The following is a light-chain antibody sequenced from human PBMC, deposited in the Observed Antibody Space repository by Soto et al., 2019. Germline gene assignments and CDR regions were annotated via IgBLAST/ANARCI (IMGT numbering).Light chain of an antibody. V-gene: IGLV1-44*01. J-gene: IGLJ2*01. CDR1: SSNIGSNT. CDR2: NNY. Sequence: QPVLTQPPSASGTPGQRVTISCSGGSSNIGSNTVNWYQKFPGTAPKLLIYNNYQRPSGVPDRFSGSKSGTSASLAISGLQSEDEAEYYCAAWDDSLNGHVAFGGGTQLTVL. CDR3: AAWDDSLNGHVA.